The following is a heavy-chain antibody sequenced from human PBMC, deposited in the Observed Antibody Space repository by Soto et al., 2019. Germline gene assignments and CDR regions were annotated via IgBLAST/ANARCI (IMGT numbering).Heavy chain of an antibody. V-gene: IGHV4-30-2*01. CDR3: ARAHYGDYGYGMDV. Sequence: SETLSLTCTVSGGSISSGDYYWSWIRQPPGKGLEWIGYIYHSGSTYYSPSLKSRVTISVDRSKNQFSLKLSSVTAADTAVYYCARAHYGDYGYGMDVWGQGTTVTVSS. CDR2: IYHSGST. J-gene: IGHJ6*02. CDR1: GGSISSGDYY. D-gene: IGHD4-17*01.